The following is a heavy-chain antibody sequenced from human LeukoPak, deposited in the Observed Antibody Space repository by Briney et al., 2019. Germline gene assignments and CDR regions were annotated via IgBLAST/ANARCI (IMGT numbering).Heavy chain of an antibody. D-gene: IGHD5-24*01. Sequence: GGSLRLSCAASGFTFSSYWMSWARQAPGKGLEWVANIKQDGSEKYYVDSVKGRFTISRDNAKNSLYLQMNSLRAEDAAVYYCAREGMAISWFDPWGQGTLVTVSS. CDR2: IKQDGSEK. J-gene: IGHJ5*02. V-gene: IGHV3-7*01. CDR3: AREGMAISWFDP. CDR1: GFTFSSYW.